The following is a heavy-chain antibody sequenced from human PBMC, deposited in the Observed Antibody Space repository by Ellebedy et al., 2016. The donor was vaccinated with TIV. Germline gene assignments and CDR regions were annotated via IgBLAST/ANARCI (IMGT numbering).Heavy chain of an antibody. V-gene: IGHV1-69*06. CDR2: IIPIFGTA. CDR3: AETTGLPYYFDY. CDR1: GGTFSSYA. J-gene: IGHJ4*02. Sequence: SVKVSXXASGGTFSSYAISWVRQAPGQGLEWMGGIIPIFGTANYAQKFQGRVTITADKSTSTAYMELSSLRSEDTAVYYCAETTGLPYYFDYWGQGTLVTVSS. D-gene: IGHD4-17*01.